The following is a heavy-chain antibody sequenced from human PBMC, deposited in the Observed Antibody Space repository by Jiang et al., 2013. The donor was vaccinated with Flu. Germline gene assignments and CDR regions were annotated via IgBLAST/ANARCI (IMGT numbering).Heavy chain of an antibody. D-gene: IGHD4-17*01. Sequence: GAEVKKPGESLKISCKGSGYTFTNYWIGWVRQMPGKGLEWMGIVYPGDSDTRYIPSFQGQVTISADKSISTAYLQWSSLKASDTAMYYCARPGYGDYPGGAFDIWGRGTMVTVSS. J-gene: IGHJ3*02. CDR3: ARPGYGDYPGGAFDI. CDR2: VYPGDSDT. CDR1: GYTFTNYW. V-gene: IGHV5-51*01.